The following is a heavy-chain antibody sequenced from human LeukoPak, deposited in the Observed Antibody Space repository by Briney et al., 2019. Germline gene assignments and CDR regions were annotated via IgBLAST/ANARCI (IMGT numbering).Heavy chain of an antibody. Sequence: PSETLSLTCTVSGGYIRSDGYYWSWIRQPPGKGLELIGDVNHSGSTNYNASLKSRVTISVDTSKNQFSLKLSSVTAVDTAVYHGARVLSIVVVPGATFWIDPWGQGTVVTVSS. CDR1: GGYIRSDGYY. J-gene: IGHJ5*02. D-gene: IGHD2-2*01. CDR2: VNHSGST. CDR3: ARVLSIVVVPGATFWIDP. V-gene: IGHV4-34*01.